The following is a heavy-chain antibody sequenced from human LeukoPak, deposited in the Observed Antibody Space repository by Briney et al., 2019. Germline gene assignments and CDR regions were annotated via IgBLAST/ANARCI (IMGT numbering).Heavy chain of an antibody. CDR3: ARVITYYDFWSGYSIVGYFDY. CDR2: IWYDGSNK. Sequence: GGSLRLSCAASGFTFSSYGMHWVRQAPGKGLEWVAVIWYDGSNKYYADSVKGRFTISRDNAKNSLYLQMNSLRAEDTAVYYCARVITYYDFWSGYSIVGYFDYWGQGTLVTVSS. CDR1: GFTFSSYG. V-gene: IGHV3-33*01. D-gene: IGHD3-3*01. J-gene: IGHJ4*02.